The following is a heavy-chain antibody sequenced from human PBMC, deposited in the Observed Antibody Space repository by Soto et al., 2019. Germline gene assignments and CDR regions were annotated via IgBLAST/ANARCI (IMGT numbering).Heavy chain of an antibody. CDR3: ARGWLRVPAAMLGNWFDP. D-gene: IGHD2-2*01. Sequence: EVQLVESGGGLVQPGRSLRLSCAASGFTFDDYAMHWVRQAPGKGLEWVSGISWNSGSIGYADSVKGRFTISRDNAKNSVYLQMNSLRAEDTALYYCARGWLRVPAAMLGNWFDPWGQGTLVTVSS. V-gene: IGHV3-9*01. J-gene: IGHJ5*02. CDR1: GFTFDDYA. CDR2: ISWNSGSI.